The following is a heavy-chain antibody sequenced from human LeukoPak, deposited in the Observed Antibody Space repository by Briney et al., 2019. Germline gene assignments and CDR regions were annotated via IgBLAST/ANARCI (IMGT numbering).Heavy chain of an antibody. J-gene: IGHJ3*02. CDR2: TYYSGST. CDR1: GGSISSYY. CDR3: ARGLSPHIALDI. V-gene: IGHV4-59*01. D-gene: IGHD2-21*01. Sequence: SETLSLTCTVSGGSISSYYWSWIRQPPGKGLEWIGYTYYSGSTNYNPSLKSRVTISVDTSKNQFSLKLSSVTAADTAVYYCARGLSPHIALDIWGQGTMVTVSS.